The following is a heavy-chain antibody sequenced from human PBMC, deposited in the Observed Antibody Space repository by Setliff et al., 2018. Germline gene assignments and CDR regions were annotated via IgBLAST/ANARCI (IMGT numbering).Heavy chain of an antibody. D-gene: IGHD2-15*01. CDR1: GFTFSSFW. V-gene: IGHV3-21*06. CDR3: ARFACNGGSCYLSASDH. CDR2: VSVSGDNT. Sequence: PGGSLRLSCAASGFTFSSFWMAWVRQSPGRGLEWVSTVSVSGDNTYYTDSVKGRFTTSRDNAKNSLSLQMNGLRAEDTSVYYCARFACNGGSCYLSASDHWGQGALVTVSS. J-gene: IGHJ4*02.